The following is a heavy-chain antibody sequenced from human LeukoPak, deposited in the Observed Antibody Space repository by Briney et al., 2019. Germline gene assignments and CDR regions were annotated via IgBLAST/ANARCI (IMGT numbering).Heavy chain of an antibody. CDR2: IYPSGNT. V-gene: IGHV4-61*02. CDR1: GGSMSSDDYY. Sequence: PSETLSLTCTVSGGSMSSDDYYWSWIRQPAGKGLEWIGRIYPSGNTNYNPSLRSRVTISIDTSKNQFSLKLSSVTAADTAVYYCARYFDYWGQGILVTVSS. J-gene: IGHJ4*02. CDR3: ARYFDY.